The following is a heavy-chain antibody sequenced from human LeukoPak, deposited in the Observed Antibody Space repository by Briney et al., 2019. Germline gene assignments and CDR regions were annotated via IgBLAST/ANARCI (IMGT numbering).Heavy chain of an antibody. CDR3: ARDSSGYQ. V-gene: IGHV3-7*01. Sequence: GGSLRLSYAASGFTFSTYWMSWVRQAPGKGLEWVANIKEDGSEKYYGDSVKGRFTISRDNAKSSLYLQMNSLRAEDTAVYYCARDSSGYQWGQGTLVTVSS. CDR1: GFTFSTYW. J-gene: IGHJ4*02. D-gene: IGHD3-22*01. CDR2: IKEDGSEK.